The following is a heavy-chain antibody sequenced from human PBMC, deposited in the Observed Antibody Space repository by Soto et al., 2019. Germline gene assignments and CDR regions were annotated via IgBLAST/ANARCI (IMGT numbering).Heavy chain of an antibody. D-gene: IGHD3-22*01. J-gene: IGHJ5*02. Sequence: DVQLLESGGDLAQPGGSLRLSCEASGFTFNNYAIAWVRQAPGKGLEWVSGITSSGAAYYADSVKGRFTISRDNSKNTRDLQMNSLRAEDTAVYYCAKGESSVSARDFDPWGQGTLVTVSS. CDR1: GFTFNNYA. V-gene: IGHV3-23*01. CDR2: ITSSGAA. CDR3: AKGESSVSARDFDP.